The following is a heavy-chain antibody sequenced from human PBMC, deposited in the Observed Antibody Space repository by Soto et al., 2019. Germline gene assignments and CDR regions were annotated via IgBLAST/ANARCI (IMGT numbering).Heavy chain of an antibody. V-gene: IGHV3-74*01. J-gene: IGHJ4*02. Sequence: EVQLVESGGGLVQPGGSLRLSCAASGLTFSSSWMHWVRQAPGKGLEWVSSIKSDGSTTNYTDSVKGRFTISRDNAKNTLYLQMNSLRAEDTAVYYCARGATGWYGYDYWGQGNLVTVSS. CDR2: IKSDGSTT. CDR1: GLTFSSSW. D-gene: IGHD6-19*01. CDR3: ARGATGWYGYDY.